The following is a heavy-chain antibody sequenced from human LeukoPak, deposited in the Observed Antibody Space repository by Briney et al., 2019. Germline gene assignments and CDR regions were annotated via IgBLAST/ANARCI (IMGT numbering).Heavy chain of an antibody. CDR1: GYTLTSYH. CDR3: ARTTSLTASGYDY. D-gene: IGHD4-17*01. V-gene: IGHV1-8*03. Sequence: ASVRVSGKASGYTLTSYHINWVRQASGQGLEWMGWMNPNNGDSGYAQNFQGRVTITTDTSINTAYMELRILRSDDTAVYFCARTTSLTASGYDYWGQGTLVTVSS. J-gene: IGHJ4*02. CDR2: MNPNNGDS.